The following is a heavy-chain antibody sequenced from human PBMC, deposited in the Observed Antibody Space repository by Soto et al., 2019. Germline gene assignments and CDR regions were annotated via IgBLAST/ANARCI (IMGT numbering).Heavy chain of an antibody. D-gene: IGHD6-19*01. V-gene: IGHV4-61*01. J-gene: IGHJ4*02. CDR1: GGSVSSDSYF. CDR3: ARVTSISNGWYDYFDY. Sequence: PSETLSLTCTVSGGSVSSDSYFWSWIRQPPGKGLEWIGYMDYSGSSNYNPSLKSRVTISVDTSKNQFSLKLISVTAADTAVYYCARVTSISNGWYDYFDYWGQGTLVTVSS. CDR2: MDYSGSS.